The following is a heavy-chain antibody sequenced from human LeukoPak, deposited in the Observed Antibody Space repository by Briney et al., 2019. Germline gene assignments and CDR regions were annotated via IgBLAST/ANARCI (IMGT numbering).Heavy chain of an antibody. D-gene: IGHD6-13*01. V-gene: IGHV4-39*07. CDR2: IYYSGST. J-gene: IGHJ2*01. CDR1: GGSISSSSYY. CDR3: ARLTSSWYQDWYFDL. Sequence: SETLSLTCTVSGGSISSSSYYWGWIRQPPGKGLEWIGSIYYSGSTYYNPSLKSRVTISVDTSKNQFSLKLSSVTAADTAVYYCARLTSSWYQDWYFDLWGRGTLVTVSS.